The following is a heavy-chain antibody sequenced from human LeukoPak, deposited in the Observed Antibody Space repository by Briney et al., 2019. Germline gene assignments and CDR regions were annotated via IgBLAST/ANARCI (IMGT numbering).Heavy chain of an antibody. CDR3: ARGSYYYGSGSYYYFDY. J-gene: IGHJ4*02. D-gene: IGHD3-10*01. Sequence: PSETLSLTCTVSGGSISSGGYYWSWIRQHPGKGLEWIGYIYYSGSTYYNPSLKSRVTISVDTSKNQFSLKLSSVTAADTAVYYCARGSYYYGSGSYYYFDYWGQGTLVTVPS. CDR2: IYYSGST. CDR1: GGSISSGGYY. V-gene: IGHV4-31*03.